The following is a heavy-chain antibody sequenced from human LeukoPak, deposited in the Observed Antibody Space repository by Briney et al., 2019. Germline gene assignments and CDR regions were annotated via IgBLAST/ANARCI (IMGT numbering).Heavy chain of an antibody. D-gene: IGHD5-18*01. CDR3: ATILTGYSYGYYFDY. J-gene: IGHJ4*02. CDR1: GYTLTELS. CDR2: FDPEDGET. V-gene: IGHV1-24*01. Sequence: ASVKVSCKVSGYTLTELSMHWARQAPGKGLEWMGGFDPEDGETIYAQKFQGRVTMTEDTSTDTAYMELSSLRSEDTAVYYCATILTGYSYGYYFDYWGQGTLVTVSS.